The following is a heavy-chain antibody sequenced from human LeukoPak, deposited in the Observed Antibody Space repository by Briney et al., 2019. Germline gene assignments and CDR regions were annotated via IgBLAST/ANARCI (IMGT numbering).Heavy chain of an antibody. J-gene: IGHJ4*02. CDR1: GDSISTYY. V-gene: IGHV4-59*08. CDR3: AGGPTSSFDY. D-gene: IGHD2-2*01. CDR2: LYYTGST. Sequence: PSETLSLTCTVSGDSISTYYWSWIRQPPGKGLEWIGYLYYTGSTNYNPSLKSRVTISVGRSKKQFSLKVSSVTAADTAVYYCAGGPTSSFDYWGQGTLVTVSS.